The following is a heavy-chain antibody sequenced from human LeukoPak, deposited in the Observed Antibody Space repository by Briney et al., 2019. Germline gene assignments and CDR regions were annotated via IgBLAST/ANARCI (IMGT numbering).Heavy chain of an antibody. CDR2: IWYDRSNE. J-gene: IGHJ4*02. V-gene: IGHV3-33*06. D-gene: IGHD5-18*01. Sequence: GRSLRLSCAASGFTFSSYGMHWVRQAPGKGLEWVAVIWYDRSNEYYADSVKGRFTISRDNSKNTLYLQMNSLRVEDTAVYYCAKGGFVDTAMVIDYWGQGNLDTVSS. CDR1: GFTFSSYG. CDR3: AKGGFVDTAMVIDY.